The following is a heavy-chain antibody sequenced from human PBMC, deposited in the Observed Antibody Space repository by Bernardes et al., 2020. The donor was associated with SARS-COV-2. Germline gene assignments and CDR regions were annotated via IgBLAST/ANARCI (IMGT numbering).Heavy chain of an antibody. J-gene: IGHJ4*02. D-gene: IGHD6-13*01. CDR1: GYTFTNYA. V-gene: IGHV7-4-1*02. Sequence: ASVKVSCKASGYTFTNYALNWVRQAPGQGLEWMGWINTNTGNPTYAQDFTGRFVFSLDTSVSTAYLQINSLKAEDTAVYYCARETNSGGSWYVDYWGQGTLVTVSS. CDR2: INTNTGNP. CDR3: ARETNSGGSWYVDY.